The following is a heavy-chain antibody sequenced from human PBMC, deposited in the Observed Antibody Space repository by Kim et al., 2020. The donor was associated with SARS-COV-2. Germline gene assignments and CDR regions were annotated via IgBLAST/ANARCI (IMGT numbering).Heavy chain of an antibody. CDR2: IHHSGII. V-gene: IGHV4-31*03. CDR3: ARGSYGSGSYYSVFCDH. D-gene: IGHD3-10*01. J-gene: IGHJ4*02. Sequence: SETLSLTCTLSGASVTSGGYYWTWIRQHPGKGLEWIGYIHHSGIIFYNPSLKSRLSMSVDTSKNQLSLKLTSVTAADSAVYYCARGSYGSGSYYSVFCDHWGQGILVTVSS. CDR1: GASVTSGGYY.